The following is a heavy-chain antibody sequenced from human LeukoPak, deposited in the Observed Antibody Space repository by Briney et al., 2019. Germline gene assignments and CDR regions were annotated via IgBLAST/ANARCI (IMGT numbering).Heavy chain of an antibody. CDR1: GGSISSSSFY. D-gene: IGHD3-22*01. CDR2: ISYSGST. CDR3: ATSSGYYYAIDY. V-gene: IGHV4-39*07. J-gene: IGHJ4*02. Sequence: SETLSLTCTVSGGSISSSSFYWAWIRLPPGKGLEWIGSISYSGSTYYNPSLKSRVTILVDTSKNQFSLKLSSVTAADTAVYYCATSSGYYYAIDYWGQGTLVTVS.